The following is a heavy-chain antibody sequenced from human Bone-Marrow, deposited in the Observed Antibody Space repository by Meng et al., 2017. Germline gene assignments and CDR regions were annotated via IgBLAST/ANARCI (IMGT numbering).Heavy chain of an antibody. J-gene: IGHJ4*02. CDR3: ARGGYCSGGSCN. V-gene: IGHV4-59*12. D-gene: IGHD2-15*01. CDR2: INHSGST. CDR1: GGSISSYY. Sequence: QVQLQESGPGLVKPSETLSLTCTVSGGSISSYYWSWIRQPPGKGLEWIGEINHSGSTNYNPSLKSRVTISVDTSKNQFSLKLSSVTAADTAVYYCARGGYCSGGSCNWGQGTLVTVSS.